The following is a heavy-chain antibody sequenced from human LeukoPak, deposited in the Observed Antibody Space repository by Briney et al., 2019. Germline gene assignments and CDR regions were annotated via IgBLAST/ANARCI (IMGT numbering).Heavy chain of an antibody. J-gene: IGHJ3*02. CDR2: ISWNSGSI. Sequence: GGSLRLSCAASGFTFDDYAMHWVRQAPGKGLEWVSGISWNSGSIGYADSVKGRFTISRDNAKNSLYLQMNSLRAEDTALYYCAKDTAPDSGYSSSWRHGNAFDIWGQGTMSPSLQ. CDR1: GFTFDDYA. D-gene: IGHD6-13*01. V-gene: IGHV3-9*01. CDR3: AKDTAPDSGYSSSWRHGNAFDI.